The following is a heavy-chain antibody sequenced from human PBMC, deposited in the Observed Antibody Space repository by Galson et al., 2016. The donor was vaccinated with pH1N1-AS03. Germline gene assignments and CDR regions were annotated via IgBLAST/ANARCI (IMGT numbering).Heavy chain of an antibody. D-gene: IGHD3-16*01. CDR3: ARSPHKIGGENYGECDP. CDR2: MYRSGDT. J-gene: IGHJ5*02. V-gene: IGHV3-53*01. CDR1: GFTVTDNY. Sequence: SLRLSCAASGFTVTDNYMSWVRQAPGKGLEWVSVMYRSGDTDYTDSVRGRFTVSRDDSTNTVYLQMNSLRAEDTAVYYCARSPHKIGGENYGECDPWGQGIRVTVSS.